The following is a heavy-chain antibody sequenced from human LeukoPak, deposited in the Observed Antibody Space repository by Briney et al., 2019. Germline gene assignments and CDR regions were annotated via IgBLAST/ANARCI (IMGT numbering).Heavy chain of an antibody. CDR3: AGAAEGLWFGELCAFDI. CDR1: GGSISSYY. V-gene: IGHV4-59*01. J-gene: IGHJ3*02. CDR2: VYYSGST. Sequence: SETLSLTCTVSGGSISSYYWSWIRQPPGKGLEWIGYVYYSGSTNYNPSLKSRVTISVDTSKNQFSLKLSSVTAADTAVYYCAGAAEGLWFGELCAFDIWGQGTMVTVSS. D-gene: IGHD3-10*01.